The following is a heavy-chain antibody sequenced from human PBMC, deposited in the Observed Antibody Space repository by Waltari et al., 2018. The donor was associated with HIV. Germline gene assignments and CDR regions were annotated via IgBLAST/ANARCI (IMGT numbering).Heavy chain of an antibody. Sequence: QVQLVQSGAEVKKPGASVKVSCKASGYTFTSYAMHWVRQAPGQRLEWMGWINAGNGNTKYSQKFQGRVTITRDTSASTAYMELSSLRSEDTAVYYCARDEGYCSSTSCFAEGGWGQGTLVTVSS. CDR3: ARDEGYCSSTSCFAEGG. J-gene: IGHJ4*02. V-gene: IGHV1-3*01. D-gene: IGHD2-2*01. CDR2: INAGNGNT. CDR1: GYTFTSYA.